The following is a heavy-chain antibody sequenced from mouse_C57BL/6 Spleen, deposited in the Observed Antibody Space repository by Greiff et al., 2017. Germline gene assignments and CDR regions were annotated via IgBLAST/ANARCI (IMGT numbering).Heavy chain of an antibody. V-gene: IGHV1-64*01. Sequence: QVQLQQPGAELVKPGASVKLSCKASGYTFTSYWMHWVKQRPGQGLEWIGMFHPNSGSTNYNEKFKSKATRTVDKSSSTAYKKLSSLTSEDSAVYYGARNYYGSSYGYWYFDVWGTGTTVTVSS. CDR1: GYTFTSYW. CDR2: FHPNSGST. CDR3: ARNYYGSSYGYWYFDV. D-gene: IGHD1-1*01. J-gene: IGHJ1*03.